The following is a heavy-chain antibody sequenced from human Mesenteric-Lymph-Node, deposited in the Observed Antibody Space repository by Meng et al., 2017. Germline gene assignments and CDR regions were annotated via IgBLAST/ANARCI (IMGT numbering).Heavy chain of an antibody. CDR3: ARESNYYDISGLDY. V-gene: IGHV3-20*01. D-gene: IGHD3-22*01. J-gene: IGHJ4*02. Sequence: RLTISRDDAKNTLYLQINSLRAEDTAMYHCARESNYYDISGLDYWGQGTLVTVSS.